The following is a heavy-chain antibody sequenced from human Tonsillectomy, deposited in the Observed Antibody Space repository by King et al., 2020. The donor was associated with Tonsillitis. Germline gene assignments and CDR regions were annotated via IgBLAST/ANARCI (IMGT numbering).Heavy chain of an antibody. CDR2: ISGSGGRT. V-gene: IGHV3-23*04. CDR3: AKFPRSSSSWYRHYMDV. D-gene: IGHD6-13*01. Sequence: VQLVESGGGLVQPGGSLRLSCAASGFTFSSYAMSWVRQTPGKGLEWVSAISGSGGRTYYADSVKGRFTISRDNSKNTLYLQMNSLRAEDTAVYYCAKFPRSSSSWYRHYMDVWGKGTTVTVSS. J-gene: IGHJ6*03. CDR1: GFTFSSYA.